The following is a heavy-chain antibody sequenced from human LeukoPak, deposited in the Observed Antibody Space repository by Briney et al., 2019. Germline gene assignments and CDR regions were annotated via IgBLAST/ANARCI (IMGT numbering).Heavy chain of an antibody. V-gene: IGHV3-33*08. D-gene: IGHD2-21*01. Sequence: GGSLRLSCAASGFTFTSYGMHWVRQAPGKGVEGVAIIWYDGSRKKYADSVEGRFSISRDTSKNTLYLQMNSLRADDTAVYYCARGIPIPATHPIDYWGQGSLVTVSS. CDR1: GFTFTSYG. CDR2: IWYDGSRK. J-gene: IGHJ4*02. CDR3: ARGIPIPATHPIDY.